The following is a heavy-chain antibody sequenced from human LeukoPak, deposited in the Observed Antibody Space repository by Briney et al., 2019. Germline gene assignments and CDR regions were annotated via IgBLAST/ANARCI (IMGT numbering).Heavy chain of an antibody. CDR3: ARGLWDTYYYDNSHDAFDI. V-gene: IGHV1-46*01. CDR2: INPSGGST. J-gene: IGHJ3*02. CDR1: GYSFTTYH. Sequence: ASVKVSCKASGYSFTTYHMHWVRQAPGQGLEWMGIINPSGGSTNYAQKFQGRVTMTRDTSTSTVYMELSSLRSEDTAVYYCARGLWDTYYYDNSHDAFDIWGQGTMVTVSS. D-gene: IGHD3-22*01.